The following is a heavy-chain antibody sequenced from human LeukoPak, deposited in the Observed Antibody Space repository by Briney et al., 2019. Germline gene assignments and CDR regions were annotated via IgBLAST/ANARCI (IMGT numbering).Heavy chain of an antibody. J-gene: IGHJ4*02. V-gene: IGHV3-15*01. Sequence: GKSLRLSCVASGFTFSNAWMSWVRQAPGKGLEWVGRIKSKTDGGTTDYAAPVKGRFTISRDDSKNTLYLQMNSLKTEDTAVYYCTTVCVEGSCYSPILSSYWGQETLVTVSS. CDR2: IKSKTDGGTT. CDR3: TTVCVEGSCYSPILSSY. CDR1: GFTFSNAW. D-gene: IGHD2-15*01.